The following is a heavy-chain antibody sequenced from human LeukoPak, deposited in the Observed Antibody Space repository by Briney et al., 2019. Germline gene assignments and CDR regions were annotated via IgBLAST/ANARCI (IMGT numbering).Heavy chain of an antibody. Sequence: GGSLRLSCAASGFTFSNYAIHWVRQAPGKGLEWVSIVGGSGVKTYYADSLKGRFTISRNNSKNTGYPQMTSPRAEDTALDKCAKRGDSSGTCTYDYWGQGTLVTVSS. J-gene: IGHJ4*02. CDR2: VGGSGVKT. D-gene: IGHD3-22*01. CDR1: GFTFSNYA. CDR3: AKRGDSSGTCTYDY. V-gene: IGHV3-23*01.